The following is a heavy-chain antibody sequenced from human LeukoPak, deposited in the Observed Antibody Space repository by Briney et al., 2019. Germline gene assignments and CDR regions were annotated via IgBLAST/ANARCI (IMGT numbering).Heavy chain of an antibody. Sequence: GGSLRLSCAASGFTFSSYWMHWVRQAPGKGLLWVSRINTDGSSTNFADSVRGRFTISRDNAKNTLYLQMNSLRAGDTAVYYCTRDLSGTYYGRFDYWGQGTLVTVSS. CDR2: INTDGSST. V-gene: IGHV3-74*01. CDR1: GFTFSSYW. D-gene: IGHD1-26*01. CDR3: TRDLSGTYYGRFDY. J-gene: IGHJ4*02.